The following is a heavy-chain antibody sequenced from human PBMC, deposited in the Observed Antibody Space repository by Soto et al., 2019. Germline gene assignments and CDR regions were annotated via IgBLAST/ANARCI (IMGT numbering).Heavy chain of an antibody. V-gene: IGHV3-49*03. CDR3: TRGAEGYCSGGTCYWFDP. J-gene: IGHJ5*02. D-gene: IGHD2-15*01. CDR1: GFTYGDYV. Sequence: GGSLRLSCIASGFTYGDYVMSWFRQAPGKGLEWVGFIRSKAYGGTTEYAASVKGRFTISRDDSKSIAYLQMNSLKTEDTAIYYCTRGAEGYCSGGTCYWFDPWGQGTLVTVSS. CDR2: IRSKAYGGTT.